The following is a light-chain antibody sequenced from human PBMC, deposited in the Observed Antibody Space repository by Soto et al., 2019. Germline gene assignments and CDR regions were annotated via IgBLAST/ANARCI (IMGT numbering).Light chain of an antibody. V-gene: IGKV1-27*01. Sequence: DIQMTQSPSSLSASVGDRVTITCRASQGISSYLAWYQQKLGKVPKLLISAASTLQSGVPSRFSGSGSGTDFTLTISSLQPEDVATYDCQEYSSVITFGQGTRLEIK. J-gene: IGKJ5*01. CDR1: QGISSY. CDR3: QEYSSVIT. CDR2: AAS.